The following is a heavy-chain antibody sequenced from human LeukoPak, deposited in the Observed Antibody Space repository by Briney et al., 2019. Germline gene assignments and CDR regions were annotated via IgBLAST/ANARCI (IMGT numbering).Heavy chain of an antibody. Sequence: AGGSQRLSCAASGFTLSSYAMSWVRQAPGKGLEWVSAISGSGGSTYYADSVKGRFTISRDNSKNTLYLQMNSLRAEDTAVYYCAKDLTAMGTGYFDYWGQGTLVTVSS. D-gene: IGHD5-18*01. CDR2: ISGSGGST. V-gene: IGHV3-23*01. CDR1: GFTLSSYA. CDR3: AKDLTAMGTGYFDY. J-gene: IGHJ4*02.